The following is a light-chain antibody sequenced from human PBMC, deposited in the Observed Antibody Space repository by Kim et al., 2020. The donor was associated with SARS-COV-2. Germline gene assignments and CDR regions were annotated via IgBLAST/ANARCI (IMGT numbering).Light chain of an antibody. CDR3: SSYAGNNSWV. J-gene: IGLJ7*01. CDR1: SSEVGDYNY. CDR2: EVS. Sequence: QSALTQPPSASGSPGESVTISCTGTSSEVGDYNYVSWYQQHPGKAPKLIIYEVSKRPSGVPNRFSGSKSGNTASLTVSGIQADDDTDYYCSSYAGNNSWVFGGGTQLTVL. V-gene: IGLV2-8*01.